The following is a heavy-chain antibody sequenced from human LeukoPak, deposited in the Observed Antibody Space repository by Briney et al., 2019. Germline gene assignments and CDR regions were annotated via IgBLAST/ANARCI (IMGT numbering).Heavy chain of an antibody. Sequence: PSETLSLTCTVSGGSISSGSYYWSWIRQPPGKGLEWIGYIYYSGSTNYNPSLKSRVTISVDTSKNQFSLKLSSVTAADTAVYYCARFSGGDYPYYFDYWGQGTLVTVSS. D-gene: IGHD4-17*01. CDR2: IYYSGST. V-gene: IGHV4-61*01. CDR1: GGSISSGSYY. J-gene: IGHJ4*02. CDR3: ARFSGGDYPYYFDY.